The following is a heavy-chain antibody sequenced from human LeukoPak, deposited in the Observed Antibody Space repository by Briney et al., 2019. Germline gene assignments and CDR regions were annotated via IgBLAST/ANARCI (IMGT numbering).Heavy chain of an antibody. D-gene: IGHD2-2*01. Sequence: GGSLRLSCAASGFTFSSYSMNWVRQIPGKGLEWVSSISGSGAYIYYADSVEGRFTTSRDNAKNSLYLQMNSLRAEDTAVYYCAKDEPHRYCSSTSCPFDYWGQGTLVTVSS. J-gene: IGHJ4*02. CDR2: ISGSGAYI. CDR3: AKDEPHRYCSSTSCPFDY. V-gene: IGHV3-21*06. CDR1: GFTFSSYS.